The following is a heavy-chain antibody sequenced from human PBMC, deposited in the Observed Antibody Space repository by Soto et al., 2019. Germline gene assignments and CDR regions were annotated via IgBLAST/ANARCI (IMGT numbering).Heavy chain of an antibody. V-gene: IGHV4-4*02. CDR3: ARANLRSGWTFDH. D-gene: IGHD6-19*01. Sequence: SETLSLTCSVCGASIISNDWWIWIRQTPGKGLEWIGEIFDSGRTNYSPSFKSRVTISVDTSKSQFSLEMASVTAADTAVYYCARANLRSGWTFDHWGQGSPVTVSS. J-gene: IGHJ4*02. CDR1: GASIISNDW. CDR2: IFDSGRT.